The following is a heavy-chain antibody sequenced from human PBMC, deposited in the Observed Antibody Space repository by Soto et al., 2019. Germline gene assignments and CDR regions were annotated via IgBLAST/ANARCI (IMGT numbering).Heavy chain of an antibody. V-gene: IGHV3-53*01. CDR1: GFTVSNNY. CDR2: IYSGGYT. D-gene: IGHD3-10*01. J-gene: IGHJ4*02. Sequence: EVQLVESGGGLIQPGGSLRLSCAVSGFTVSNNYMSWVRQAPGKGLEGVSVIYSGGYTAYGDSVKGRFTISRDNSKNTLYLKKKTLGAHAPAGYFWGTPPGGGGYWGQGTLVTVSS. CDR3: GTPPGGGGY.